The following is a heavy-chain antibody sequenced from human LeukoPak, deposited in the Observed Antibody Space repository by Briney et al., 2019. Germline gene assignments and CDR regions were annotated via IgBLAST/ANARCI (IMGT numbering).Heavy chain of an antibody. CDR2: ISKSGNNT. D-gene: IGHD4-17*01. J-gene: IGHJ4*02. Sequence: GGSLRLSCAASGFTFSSYAMTWVRQAPGKGLEWVSGISKSGNNTYYADSVAGRLTISRDNSKNTLYLQMNSLRADDAAVYYCAAAVTTGRAEHYWGQGTLVTVSS. CDR3: AAAVTTGRAEHY. CDR1: GFTFSSYA. V-gene: IGHV3-23*05.